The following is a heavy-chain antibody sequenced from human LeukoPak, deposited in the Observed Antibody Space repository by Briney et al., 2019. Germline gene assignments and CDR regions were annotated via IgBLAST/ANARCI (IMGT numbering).Heavy chain of an antibody. D-gene: IGHD2-2*01. CDR2: IYYSWST. CDR1: GGSICSGGYY. CDR3: ARVRAHKDIVVVPAEYWYVDL. Sequence: SETLSLTCTVSGGSICSGGYYWSWIRQHPGNGLEWIGYIYYSWSTYYNPSLKSRVTISVDTSKNQFSLKLSSVTAADTAVYYCARVRAHKDIVVVPAEYWYVDLRGRGTLVTVSS. V-gene: IGHV4-31*03. J-gene: IGHJ2*01.